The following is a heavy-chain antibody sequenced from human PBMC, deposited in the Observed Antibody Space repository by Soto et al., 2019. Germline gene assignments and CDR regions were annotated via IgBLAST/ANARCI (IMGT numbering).Heavy chain of an antibody. V-gene: IGHV3-23*01. J-gene: IGHJ4*02. D-gene: IGHD5-12*01. Sequence: GGSLRLSCAASGFTFSDYAMSWVRQAPGKGLEWVSGIGGSGDSTYYADSVTGRFTISRDRSKNILYLQMNSLRAEDTALYYCVRDKVGVDVYYFDYWGLGTLVTVSS. CDR2: IGGSGDST. CDR1: GFTFSDYA. CDR3: VRDKVGVDVYYFDY.